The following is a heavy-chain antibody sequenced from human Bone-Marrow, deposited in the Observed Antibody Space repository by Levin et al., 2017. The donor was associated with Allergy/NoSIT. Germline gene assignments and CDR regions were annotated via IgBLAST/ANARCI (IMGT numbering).Heavy chain of an antibody. Sequence: PGGSLRLSCAASGFTFSSYGMHWVRQAPGKGLEWVAVIWYDGSNKYYADSVKGRFTISRDNSKNTLYLQMNSLRAEDTAVYYCARGHYYASSGYDNWFDPWGHGTLVTVSS. CDR1: GFTFSSYG. V-gene: IGHV3-33*01. D-gene: IGHD3-22*01. CDR3: ARGHYYASSGYDNWFDP. J-gene: IGHJ5*02. CDR2: IWYDGSNK.